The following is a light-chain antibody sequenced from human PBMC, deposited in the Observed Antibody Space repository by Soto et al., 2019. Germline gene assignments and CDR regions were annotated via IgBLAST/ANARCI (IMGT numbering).Light chain of an antibody. CDR3: QQRSNWPFT. CDR1: QSVSNY. CDR2: AAS. V-gene: IGKV3-11*01. J-gene: IGKJ3*01. Sequence: DIVLTQSSGGLSLSTGEIATLSWRASQSVSNYLAWDQQKPGQAPRLLIYAASNRATGIPARFSGSGSGTDFTLTISSLEPEDLAVYYCQQRSNWPFTGGPGTKGDIK.